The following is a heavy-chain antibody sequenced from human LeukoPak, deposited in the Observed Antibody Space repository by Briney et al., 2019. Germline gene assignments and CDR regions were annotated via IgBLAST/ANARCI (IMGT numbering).Heavy chain of an antibody. J-gene: IGHJ5*02. CDR2: IMPLFGTA. CDR1: GGAFNNSA. CDR3: ARDVHGDYGSGWFDP. Sequence: ASVKVSCKTSGGAFNNSAISWVRQAPGQGLEWLGGIMPLFGTAGYAQKFQGRVTITKDESTRTVYLELTSLTSDDTAVYYCARDVHGDYGSGWFDPWGQGTLVSVSS. D-gene: IGHD4-17*01. V-gene: IGHV1-69*05.